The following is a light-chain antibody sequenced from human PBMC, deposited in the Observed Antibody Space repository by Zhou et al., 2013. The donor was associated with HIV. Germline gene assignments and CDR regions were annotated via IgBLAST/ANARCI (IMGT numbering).Light chain of an antibody. Sequence: DIQMTQSPSTLSASVGDRVTITCRASQSISSWLAWYQQKPGKAPKVLIYKASSLESGVPSRFSGSGSGTEFTLTISSLQPDDFATYYCQQYNGYFQITFGQGTRLEIK. CDR2: KAS. J-gene: IGKJ5*01. CDR3: QQYNGYFQIT. CDR1: QSISSW. V-gene: IGKV1-5*03.